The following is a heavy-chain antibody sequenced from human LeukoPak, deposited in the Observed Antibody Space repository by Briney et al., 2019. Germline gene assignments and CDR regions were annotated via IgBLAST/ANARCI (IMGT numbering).Heavy chain of an antibody. CDR2: ISYDGSNK. J-gene: IGHJ4*02. CDR1: GFTFSSYP. V-gene: IGHV3-30-3*01. D-gene: IGHD6-6*01. Sequence: GGSLRLSCAASGFTFSSYPMHWVRQAPGKGLEWVAVISYDGSNKYYADSVKGRFTISRDNSKNTLYLQMNSLRAEDTAVYYCARDVYSSSSVVDYWGQGTLVTVSS. CDR3: ARDVYSSSSVVDY.